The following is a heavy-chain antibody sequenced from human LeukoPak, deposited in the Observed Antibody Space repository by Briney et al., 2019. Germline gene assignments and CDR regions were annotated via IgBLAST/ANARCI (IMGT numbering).Heavy chain of an antibody. CDR2: IYDSGST. CDR3: ARDLLYYDTSSYYPPGAVDI. J-gene: IGHJ3*02. V-gene: IGHV4-31*03. CDR1: AGSISSGDYY. Sequence: PSQTLSLTCTLPAGSISSGDYYCNWIHQHPGKGLEWIGYIYDSGSTYSNPSLKSRVTISVDASKNQFSLKLSSVTASDTAVYYCARDLLYYDTSSYYPPGAVDIWGQGTMVTVSS. D-gene: IGHD3-22*01.